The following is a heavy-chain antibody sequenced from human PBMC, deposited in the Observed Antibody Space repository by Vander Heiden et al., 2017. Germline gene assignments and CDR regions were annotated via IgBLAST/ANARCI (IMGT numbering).Heavy chain of an antibody. CDR1: DGSISRYH. D-gene: IGHD1-7*01. V-gene: IGHV4-4*07. Sequence: QVQLRESGPGLVKPSETLSLTCTVSDGSISRYHWSWIRQPAGKGLEWIGRIYNSGSTNYNPSLKRRVTMSVDTSKNQLSLKLSSVTAADTAIYYCARDRVYVSEATGTTYNWFDPWGQGTLVTVSS. J-gene: IGHJ5*02. CDR2: IYNSGST. CDR3: ARDRVYVSEATGTTYNWFDP.